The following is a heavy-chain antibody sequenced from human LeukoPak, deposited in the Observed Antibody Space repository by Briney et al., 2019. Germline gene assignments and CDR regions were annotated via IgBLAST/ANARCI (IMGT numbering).Heavy chain of an antibody. CDR1: GGSITDYY. CDR2: IYHSGST. Sequence: SETLSLTCSVSGGSITDYYWSWIRQPPGKGLDCIGYIYHSGSTNYNPSLKSRVTISLDTSSNNVRLKMTSVSASDTAVYYCARRVGGPTTTYYYRDVGGKGTTVAIS. J-gene: IGHJ6*03. CDR3: ARRVGGPTTTYYYRDV. V-gene: IGHV4-59*01. D-gene: IGHD1-14*01.